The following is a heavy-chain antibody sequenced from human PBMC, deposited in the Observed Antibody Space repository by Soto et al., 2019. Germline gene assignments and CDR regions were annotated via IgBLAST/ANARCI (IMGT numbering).Heavy chain of an antibody. CDR1: GFTFSSYA. CDR3: AKNAAETYYDFWGGHHFDY. CDR2: INGSGGSA. Sequence: VQLLESGGGLVQPGGSLRLSCEVSGFTFSSYAMSWVRQAPGKGLEWVSEINGSGGSAYYADSVKGRFTISRDNSKNTLYLQMNSLRAEDTAVYYCAKNAAETYYDFWGGHHFDYWGQGTLVTVSS. J-gene: IGHJ4*02. V-gene: IGHV3-23*01. D-gene: IGHD3-3*01.